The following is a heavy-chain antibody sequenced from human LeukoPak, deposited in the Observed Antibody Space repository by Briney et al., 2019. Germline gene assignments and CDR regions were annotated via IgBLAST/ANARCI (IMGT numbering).Heavy chain of an antibody. CDR3: ARDREGSSSWDY. V-gene: IGHV3-23*01. D-gene: IGHD6-13*01. CDR2: ISGSGDTL. CDR1: GFTFSNHG. Sequence: GGSLRLSCAASGFTFSNHGMNWVRQAPGKGLEWVSGISGSGDTLYYADSVKGRFTISRDNSKNTLYLQMNSLRAEDTAVYYCARDREGSSSWDYWGQGTLVAVSS. J-gene: IGHJ4*02.